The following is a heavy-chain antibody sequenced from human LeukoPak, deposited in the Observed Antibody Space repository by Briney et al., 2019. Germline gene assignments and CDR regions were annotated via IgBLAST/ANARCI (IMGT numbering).Heavy chain of an antibody. CDR3: AKGGIAAAAFDY. Sequence: GGSLRLSCAASGFTFSRSAMTWVRQGPGTGLEFVASIIYSGGATYYADSVKGRFTISRDNSKNTLYLQMNSLRAEDTAVYYCAKGGIAAAAFDYWGQGTLVTVSS. CDR2: IIYSGGAT. J-gene: IGHJ4*02. V-gene: IGHV3-23*01. D-gene: IGHD6-13*01. CDR1: GFTFSRSA.